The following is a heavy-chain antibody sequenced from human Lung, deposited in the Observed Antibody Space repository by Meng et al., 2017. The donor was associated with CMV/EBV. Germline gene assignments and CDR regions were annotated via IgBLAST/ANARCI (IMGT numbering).Heavy chain of an antibody. D-gene: IGHD3-3*01. CDR2: INHSGST. J-gene: IGHJ4*02. V-gene: IGHV4-34*01. Sequence: SETLSLXCAVYGGSFSGYYWSWIRQPPGKGLEWIGEINHSGSTNYNPSLKSRVTISVDTSKNQFSLKLSSVTAADTAVYYCARAFGGTIFGVVIIPWFDYWGQGXLVTVSS. CDR3: ARAFGGTIFGVVIIPWFDY. CDR1: GGSFSGYY.